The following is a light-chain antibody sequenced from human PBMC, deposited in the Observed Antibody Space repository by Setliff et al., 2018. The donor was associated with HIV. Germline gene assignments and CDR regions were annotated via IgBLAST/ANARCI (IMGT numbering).Light chain of an antibody. CDR1: SSDVGNTLS. CDR2: EVD. J-gene: IGLJ2*01. CDR3: CSYAPIDTWI. V-gene: IGLV2-23*02. Sequence: QSVLTQPASVSGSPGQSITISCTGSSSDVGNTLSVSWYQQNVGEVPKLLIYEVDRRPSGISHRFSASKSGNTASLTISGLQAEDEADYYCCSYAPIDTWIFGGGT.